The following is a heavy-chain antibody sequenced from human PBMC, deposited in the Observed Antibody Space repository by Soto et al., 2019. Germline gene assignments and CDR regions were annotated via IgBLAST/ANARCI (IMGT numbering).Heavy chain of an antibody. J-gene: IGHJ3*01. CDR1: GFTFDAYP. Sequence: EVQLVESGGGLVQPGRSLRLSCAASGFTFDAYPMHWVRQAPGKGLEWVAGLSWNSGSIGYADSVKGRFTISRENAKNSLYLQMNSLTAEDTALYYCVKDDAFDFWGLGTQVTVSS. CDR3: VKDDAFDF. V-gene: IGHV3-9*01. CDR2: LSWNSGSI.